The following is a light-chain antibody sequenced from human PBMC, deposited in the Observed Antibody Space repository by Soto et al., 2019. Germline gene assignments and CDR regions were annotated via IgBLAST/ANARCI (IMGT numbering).Light chain of an antibody. V-gene: IGKV3-11*01. J-gene: IGKJ5*01. Sequence: LTHRTGAVSSTPVELATLRIIDSRSVSSYLAWYQPKPGQAPRLLISDASNRATGIPARFSGSVSWTDFTLSVSGLEPADFGVHDCQTRGAWPPIPSADGTRLEIK. CDR3: QTRGAWPPIP. CDR1: RSVSSY. CDR2: DAS.